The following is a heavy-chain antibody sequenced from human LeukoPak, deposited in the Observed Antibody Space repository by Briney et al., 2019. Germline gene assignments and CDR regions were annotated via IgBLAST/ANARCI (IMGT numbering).Heavy chain of an antibody. V-gene: IGHV1-69-2*01. CDR3: ATQTKWELLTNWFDP. CDR2: VDPEDGET. Sequence: GATVKISCKASGYTFTDYYMHWVQQAPGKGLEWMGRVDPEDGETIYAEKFQGRVTITADTSTDTAYMELSSLRSEDTAVYYCATQTKWELLTNWFDPWGQGTLVTVSS. J-gene: IGHJ5*02. D-gene: IGHD1-26*01. CDR1: GYTFTDYY.